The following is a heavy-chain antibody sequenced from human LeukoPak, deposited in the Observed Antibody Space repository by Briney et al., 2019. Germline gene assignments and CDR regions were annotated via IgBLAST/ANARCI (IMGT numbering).Heavy chain of an antibody. V-gene: IGHV1-69*13. Sequence: SVKVSCKASGGTFTSYAISWVRQAPGQGLEWMGGIIPIFGTANYAQKFQGRVTITADESTSTAYMELSSLRSEDTAVYYCASNGDYLDLFDYWGQGTLVTVSS. J-gene: IGHJ4*02. CDR3: ASNGDYLDLFDY. D-gene: IGHD4-17*01. CDR1: GGTFTSYA. CDR2: IIPIFGTA.